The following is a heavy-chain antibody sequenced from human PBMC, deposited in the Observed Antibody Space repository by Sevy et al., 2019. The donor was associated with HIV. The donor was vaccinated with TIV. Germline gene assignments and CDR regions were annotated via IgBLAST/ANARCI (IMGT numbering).Heavy chain of an antibody. J-gene: IGHJ4*02. D-gene: IGHD2-8*01. CDR3: AREGCTQPHDY. CDR1: GFTFSIYT. V-gene: IGHV3-23*01. Sequence: GESRKISCAASGFTFSIYTMSWVRQAPGKGLEWVSTFCFGGSKIYYADSVKGRFTISRDNSRNTVYLQMNSLRADDTAVYYCAREGCTQPHDYWGQGTLVTVSS. CDR2: FCFGGSKI.